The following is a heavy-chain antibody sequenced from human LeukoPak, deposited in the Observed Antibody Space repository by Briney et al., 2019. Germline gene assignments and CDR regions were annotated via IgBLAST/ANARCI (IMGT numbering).Heavy chain of an antibody. CDR2: IYYSGST. V-gene: IGHV4-39*07. CDR1: GGSISSNSYY. J-gene: IGHJ4*02. CDR3: ARDPQGSSGWYIGDY. Sequence: PAETLSLTCTVSGGSISSNSYYRGWTRQPPGKGLEWIGSIYYSGSTYYNPSLKSRVTISVDTSKNQFSLKLSSVTAADTAVYYCARDPQGSSGWYIGDYWGQGTLVTVSS. D-gene: IGHD6-19*01.